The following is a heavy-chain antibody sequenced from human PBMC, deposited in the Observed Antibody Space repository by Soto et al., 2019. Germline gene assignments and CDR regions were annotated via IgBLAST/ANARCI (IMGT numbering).Heavy chain of an antibody. CDR1: GGSFSGYY. D-gene: IGHD4-17*01. V-gene: IGHV4-34*01. CDR2: INHSGST. Sequence: QVQLQQWGAGLLKPSETLSLTCAVYGGSFSGYYWSWIRQPPGKGLEWIGEINHSGSTNYNPSLKRRVPQSVDTSKHQFSRELSSVPAADTAVYYCARGTRRYGDLDYWGQGTLVTVSS. CDR3: ARGTRRYGDLDY. J-gene: IGHJ4*02.